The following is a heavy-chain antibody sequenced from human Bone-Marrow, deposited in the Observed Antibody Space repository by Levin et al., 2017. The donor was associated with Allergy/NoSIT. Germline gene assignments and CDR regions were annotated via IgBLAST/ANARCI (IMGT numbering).Heavy chain of an antibody. D-gene: IGHD2-2*02. CDR2: IYYSGST. V-gene: IGHV4-59*01. Sequence: GSLRLSCTVSGGSISSYYWSWIRQPPGKGLEWIGYIYYSGSTNYNPSLKSRVTISVDTSKNQFSLKLSSVTAADTAVYYCARDAHDLYCSSTSCYRENNWFDPWGQGTLVTVSS. CDR3: ARDAHDLYCSSTSCYRENNWFDP. J-gene: IGHJ5*02. CDR1: GGSISSYY.